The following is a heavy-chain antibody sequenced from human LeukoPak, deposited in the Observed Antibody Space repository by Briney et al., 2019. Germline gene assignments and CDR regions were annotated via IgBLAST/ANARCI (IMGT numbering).Heavy chain of an antibody. Sequence: ASVKVSCQASGYTFTGYYMHWVRQAPGQGLEWMGWINPNSGGTNYAQKFQGRVTMTRDTSISTAYMELSRLRSDDTAVYYCARDLRGYSSSTDQYWFDPWGQGTLVTVSS. V-gene: IGHV1-2*02. D-gene: IGHD6-6*01. CDR2: INPNSGGT. CDR3: ARDLRGYSSSTDQYWFDP. J-gene: IGHJ5*02. CDR1: GYTFTGYY.